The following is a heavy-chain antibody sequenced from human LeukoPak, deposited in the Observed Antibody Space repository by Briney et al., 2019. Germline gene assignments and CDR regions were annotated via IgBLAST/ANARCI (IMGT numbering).Heavy chain of an antibody. Sequence: GGSLRLSCAASGFAFSSYAMSWVRQAPGKGLEWVPAISGSGGSTYYADSVKGRFTISRDNSKNTLYLQMNSLRAEDTAVYYCAKVPASLRLYYMDVWGKGTTVTVSS. CDR3: AKVPASLRLYYMDV. CDR2: ISGSGGST. J-gene: IGHJ6*03. D-gene: IGHD5-12*01. CDR1: GFAFSSYA. V-gene: IGHV3-23*01.